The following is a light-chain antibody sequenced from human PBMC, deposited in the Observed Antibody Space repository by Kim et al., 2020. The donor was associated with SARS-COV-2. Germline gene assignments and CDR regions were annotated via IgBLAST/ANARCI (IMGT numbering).Light chain of an antibody. Sequence: EIVLTQSPGTLSLSPGERATLSCRASQSVRSSYLAWYQQKPGQAPRRLIYDASSRATGIPDRFSGSGSGTDFTLTISRLEPEDFAVYYCQQYGSPYTFGQGTKLEIK. J-gene: IGKJ2*01. CDR2: DAS. CDR1: QSVRSSY. CDR3: QQYGSPYT. V-gene: IGKV3-20*01.